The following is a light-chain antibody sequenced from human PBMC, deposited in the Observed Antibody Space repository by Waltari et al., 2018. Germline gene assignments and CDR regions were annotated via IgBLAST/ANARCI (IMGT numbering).Light chain of an antibody. V-gene: IGLV1-40*01. J-gene: IGLJ3*02. CDR1: GSNIRADYD. CDR3: QSYDTSLSVV. CDR2: GSS. Sequence: QSVLTQPPSVSGAPGPRVTISCTGSGSNIRADYDVHWYHQLPRAAPKLLIYGSSTRPLGVTDRFFGSTSGTSASLAITGLQAEDEADYYCQSYDTSLSVVFGGGTKLTVL.